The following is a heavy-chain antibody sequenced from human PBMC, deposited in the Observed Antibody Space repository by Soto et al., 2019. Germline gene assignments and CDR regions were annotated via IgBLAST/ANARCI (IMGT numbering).Heavy chain of an antibody. CDR2: IYYSGST. D-gene: IGHD3-22*01. CDR1: GASINSGDHY. J-gene: IGHJ4*02. Sequence: PSETLSLTCTVSGASINSGDHYWSWIRQPPGKGLEWIGYIYYSGSTYYNPSLKSRVTISVDTSKNQFSLKLRSVTAADTALYYCASEADYDITGYQPLGYWGLGTLVTSPQ. V-gene: IGHV4-30-4*01. CDR3: ASEADYDITGYQPLGY.